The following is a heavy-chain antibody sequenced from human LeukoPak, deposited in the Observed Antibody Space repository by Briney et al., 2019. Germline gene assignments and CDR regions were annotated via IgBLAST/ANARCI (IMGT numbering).Heavy chain of an antibody. CDR2: INPNSGGT. D-gene: IGHD3-10*01. CDR1: GYTFTGYY. V-gene: IGHV1-2*02. J-gene: IGHJ6*03. Sequence: ASVKVSCKASGYTFTGYYMHWVRQAPGQGLEWMGWINPNSGGTNYAQKFQGRVTMTRDTSISTAYMELSRLRSDDTAVYYCARDRYYGSGSIYYYYYYMDVWGKGTTVTISS. CDR3: ARDRYYGSGSIYYYYYYMDV.